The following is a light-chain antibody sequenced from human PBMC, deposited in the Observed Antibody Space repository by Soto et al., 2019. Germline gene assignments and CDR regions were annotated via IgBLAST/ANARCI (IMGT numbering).Light chain of an antibody. CDR2: GAS. CDR1: QSVSSN. Sequence: DIVMTQSPATLSVSPGERATLSCRASQSVSSNLAWYQQKPGQAPRLLIYGASTRATGIPARFSGSGSGTDFTLTVSNLESEDFAVYYCQQCSNWPLTFGGGTKVDIK. J-gene: IGKJ4*01. CDR3: QQCSNWPLT. V-gene: IGKV3D-15*01.